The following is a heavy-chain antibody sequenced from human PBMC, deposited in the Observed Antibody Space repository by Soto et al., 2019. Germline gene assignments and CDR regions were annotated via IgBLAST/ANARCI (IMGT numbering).Heavy chain of an antibody. Sequence: AASVKVSCKASGYTFTSYGISWVRQAPGQGLEWMGWISAYNGNTNYAQKRQGRVTRTTDTSTSTAYMELRSLRSDDTAVYYCARDGSEWLVFLAVYWGQGTLVTVSS. D-gene: IGHD6-19*01. CDR2: ISAYNGNT. CDR1: GYTFTSYG. V-gene: IGHV1-18*04. CDR3: ARDGSEWLVFLAVY. J-gene: IGHJ4*02.